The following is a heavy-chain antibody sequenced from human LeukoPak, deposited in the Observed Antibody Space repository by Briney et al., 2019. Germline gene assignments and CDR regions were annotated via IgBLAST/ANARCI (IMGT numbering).Heavy chain of an antibody. CDR3: ARGAPWYSSSNEGDY. J-gene: IGHJ4*02. Sequence: GASVKVSCKASGYTFTSYHINWVRQATGRGLEWMGWMNPNSGNTGYAQKFQGRVTMTRNTSISTAYMELGSLRSEDTAVYYCARGAPWYSSSNEGDYWGQGTLVTVSS. CDR2: MNPNSGNT. V-gene: IGHV1-8*01. D-gene: IGHD6-13*01. CDR1: GYTFTSYH.